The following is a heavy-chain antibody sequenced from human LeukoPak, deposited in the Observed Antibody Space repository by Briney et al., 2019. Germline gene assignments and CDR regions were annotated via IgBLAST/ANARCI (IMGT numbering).Heavy chain of an antibody. CDR1: GGSISSYY. CDR2: IYYSGST. D-gene: IGHD1-26*01. J-gene: IGHJ6*02. V-gene: IGHV4-59*01. Sequence: SETLSLTCTVSGGSISSYYWSWIRQPPGKGLEWIGYIYYSGSTNYNPSLKSRVTISVDTSKNQFPLKLSSVTAADTAVYYCARESTPYYLMGAMDVWGQGTTVTVSS. CDR3: ARESTPYYLMGAMDV.